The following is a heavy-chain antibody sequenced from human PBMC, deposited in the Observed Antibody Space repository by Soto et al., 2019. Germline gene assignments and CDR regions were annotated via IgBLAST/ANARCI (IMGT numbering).Heavy chain of an antibody. V-gene: IGHV1-18*04. CDR3: AREAYDYIWGSAAFDI. CDR1: GYSFTTYG. Sequence: ASVKVSCKASGYSFTTYGISWVRQAPGQGLEWMGWISPYTGKTNYAQKLQGRVTMTTDTSTSTAYMELSSLRSEDTAVYYCAREAYDYIWGSAAFDIWGQGTMVTVSS. D-gene: IGHD3-16*01. J-gene: IGHJ3*02. CDR2: ISPYTGKT.